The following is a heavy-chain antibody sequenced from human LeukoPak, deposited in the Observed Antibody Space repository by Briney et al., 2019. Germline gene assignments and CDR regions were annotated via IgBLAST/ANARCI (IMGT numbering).Heavy chain of an antibody. CDR3: AELGITMIGGV. Sequence: GGTLRLSCAGSGFPFSSHGMNWVRQAPGKGLEWVSYISSSGSTIYYADSVKGRFTISRDNAKNSLYLQMNSLRAEDTAVYYCAELGITMIGGVWGKGTTVTISS. CDR2: ISSSGSTI. D-gene: IGHD3-10*02. V-gene: IGHV3-48*03. CDR1: GFPFSSHG. J-gene: IGHJ6*04.